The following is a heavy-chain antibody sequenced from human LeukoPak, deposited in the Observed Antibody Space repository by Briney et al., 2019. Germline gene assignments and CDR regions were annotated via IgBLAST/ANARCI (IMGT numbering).Heavy chain of an antibody. CDR3: ARRSELRITIFGVVGGAFDI. CDR2: IYYSGST. J-gene: IGHJ3*02. Sequence: WVRQPPGKGLEWIGSIYYSGSTYYNPSLKSRVTISVDTSKNQFSLKLSSVTAADTAVYYCARRSELRITIFGVVGGAFDIWGQGTMVTVSS. V-gene: IGHV4-39*01. D-gene: IGHD3-3*01.